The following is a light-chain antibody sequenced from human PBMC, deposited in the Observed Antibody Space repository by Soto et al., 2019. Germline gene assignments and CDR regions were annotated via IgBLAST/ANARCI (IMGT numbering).Light chain of an antibody. V-gene: IGLV1-44*01. CDR3: AAWDDSVNGWV. Sequence: QSVLTQPPSASGTPGQRVTISCSGSSSNIGGNTVNWYQQLPGTAPKPLIYSNDQRPSGVSDRFSGSKSGTSASLAISGLQSEDEADYYCAAWDDSVNGWVFGGGTKLTVL. CDR2: SND. J-gene: IGLJ3*02. CDR1: SSNIGGNT.